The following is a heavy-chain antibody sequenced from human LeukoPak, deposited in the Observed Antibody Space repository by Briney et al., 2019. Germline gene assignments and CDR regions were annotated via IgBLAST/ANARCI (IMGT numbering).Heavy chain of an antibody. CDR3: ARHPTYCSGGSCYSDNWFDP. CDR2: IDPSDSYT. CDR1: GYSFTSYW. V-gene: IGHV5-10-1*01. D-gene: IGHD2-15*01. Sequence: HGESLKISCKGSGYSFTSYWISWVRQMPGKGLEWMGRIDPSDSYTNYSPSFQGHVTISADKSISTAYLQWSSLKASDTAMCYCARHPTYCSGGSCYSDNWFDPWGQGTLVTVSS. J-gene: IGHJ5*02.